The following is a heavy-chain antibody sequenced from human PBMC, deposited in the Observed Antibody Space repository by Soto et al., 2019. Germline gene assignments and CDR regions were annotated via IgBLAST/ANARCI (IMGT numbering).Heavy chain of an antibody. D-gene: IGHD3-9*01. CDR3: ARGGIVTQGIDYYGLDV. CDR2: ISSSNI. CDR1: GFSFSSYS. V-gene: IGHV3-21*01. J-gene: IGHJ6*02. Sequence: EVQLVESGGGLVKPGGSLRLSCVASGFSFSSYSMNWVRQTPGKGLEWVSAISSSNIYFADPVKCRFTISRDNAKKSLNLQMNSLRAEDTAVYYCARGGIVTQGIDYYGLDVWVQGTTVTVS.